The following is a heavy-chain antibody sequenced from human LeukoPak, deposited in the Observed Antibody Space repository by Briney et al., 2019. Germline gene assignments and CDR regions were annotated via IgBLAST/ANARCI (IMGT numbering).Heavy chain of an antibody. D-gene: IGHD7-27*01. CDR1: GYTFTNYY. CDR3: ARKWGRSAFDI. V-gene: IGHV1-46*01. Sequence: ASVKVSCKASGYTFTNYYIHWVRQAPGQGLEWMGIINPSGGSTSYAQKFQGRVTMTRDTSTSTVYMELSRLRSDDTAVYYCARKWGRSAFDIWGQGTMVTVSS. J-gene: IGHJ3*02. CDR2: INPSGGST.